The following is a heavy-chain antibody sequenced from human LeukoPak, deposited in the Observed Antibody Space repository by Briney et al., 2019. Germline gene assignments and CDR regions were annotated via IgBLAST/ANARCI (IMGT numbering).Heavy chain of an antibody. CDR3: AKDITSSITMTVFDY. CDR1: GFTFDDYA. D-gene: IGHD3-22*01. J-gene: IGHJ4*02. CDR2: ISWNSGNI. Sequence: GGSLRLSCAASGFTFDDYAMHWVRQAPGKGLEWVSGISWNSGNIGYADSVKGRFTISRDNAKNSLYLQMNSLRAEDTALYYCAKDITSSITMTVFDYWGQGTLVTASS. V-gene: IGHV3-9*01.